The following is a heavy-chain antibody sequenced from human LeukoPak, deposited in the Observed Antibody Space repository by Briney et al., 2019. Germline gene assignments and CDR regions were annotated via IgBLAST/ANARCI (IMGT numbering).Heavy chain of an antibody. D-gene: IGHD3-3*01. V-gene: IGHV4-39*01. CDR3: ARILYDFWSGSMSYFDY. CDR1: GGSISSSSYY. CDR2: IYYSGST. J-gene: IGHJ4*02. Sequence: SETLSLTCTVSGGSISSSSYYWGWIRQPPGKGLEWIGSIYYSGSTYYNPSLKSRVTISVDTSKNQFSLKLSSVTAADTAVYYCARILYDFWSGSMSYFDYWGQGTLVTVSS.